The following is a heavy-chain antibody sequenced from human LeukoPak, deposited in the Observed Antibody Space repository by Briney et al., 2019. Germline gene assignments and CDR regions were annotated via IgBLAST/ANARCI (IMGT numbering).Heavy chain of an antibody. D-gene: IGHD3-22*01. V-gene: IGHV1-2*02. J-gene: IGHJ4*02. CDR2: INPNSGGT. CDR3: ARDSQPYYDSSGRWYYFDY. Sequence: ASVKVSCKASGYTFTGYYMLWVRQAPGQGLEWMGWINPNSGGTNYAQKFQRRVTMTRDTSISTAYMGLSRLRSDDTAVYYCARDSQPYYDSSGRWYYFDYWGQGTLVTVSS. CDR1: GYTFTGYY.